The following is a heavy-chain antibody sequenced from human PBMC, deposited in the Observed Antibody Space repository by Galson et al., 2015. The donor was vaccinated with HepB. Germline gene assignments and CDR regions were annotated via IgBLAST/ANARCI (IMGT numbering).Heavy chain of an antibody. Sequence: CAISGDSVSSNSAAWNWIRQSPSRGLEWLGRTYYRSKWYNDYAVSVKSRITINPDTSKNQFSLQLNSVTPEDTAVYYCARAAVEASSNWFDPWGQGTLVTVSS. CDR3: ARAAVEASSNWFDP. CDR2: TYYRSKWYN. J-gene: IGHJ5*02. D-gene: IGHD1-1*01. CDR1: GDSVSSNSAA. V-gene: IGHV6-1*01.